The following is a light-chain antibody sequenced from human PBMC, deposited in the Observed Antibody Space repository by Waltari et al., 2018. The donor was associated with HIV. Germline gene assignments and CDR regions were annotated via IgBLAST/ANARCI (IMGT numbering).Light chain of an antibody. CDR3: QQYNELPQT. J-gene: IGKJ1*01. CDR1: QSVGGN. CDR2: GAT. V-gene: IGKV3-15*01. Sequence: PGDRATLSCRASQSVGGNLAWYQVRPGQTPSLLIYGATSRTTGFPARFSGRGSGTEFTLTISGLQSEDFAIYYCQQYNELPQTFGQGTRV.